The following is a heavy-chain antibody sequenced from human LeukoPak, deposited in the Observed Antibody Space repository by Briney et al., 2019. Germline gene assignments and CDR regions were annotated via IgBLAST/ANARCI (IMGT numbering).Heavy chain of an antibody. J-gene: IGHJ4*02. CDR1: GFTFSSYG. Sequence: GGSLRLSCAASGFTFSSYGMHWVRQAPGKGLEWVAFIRYDGSNKYYADSVKGRFTVSRDNSKNTLYLQMNSLRAEDTAVYYCAKIYGARTSYFDYWGQGTLVTVSS. CDR2: IRYDGSNK. V-gene: IGHV3-30*02. CDR3: AKIYGARTSYFDY. D-gene: IGHD1-1*01.